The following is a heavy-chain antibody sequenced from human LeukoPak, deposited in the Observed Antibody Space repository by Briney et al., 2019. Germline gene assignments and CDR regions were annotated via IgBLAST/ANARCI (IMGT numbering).Heavy chain of an antibody. CDR3: ARDDRITIFGVVYNWFDP. J-gene: IGHJ5*02. CDR2: IKQDGSEK. Sequence: GGSLRLSCAASGFTFSSYWMSWVRQAPGKGLEWVANIKQDGSEKYYVDSVKGRFTISRDNAKNSLYLQMNSLRAEDTAVYYCARDDRITIFGVVYNWFDPWGQGTLVTVSS. V-gene: IGHV3-7*01. CDR1: GFTFSSYW. D-gene: IGHD3-3*01.